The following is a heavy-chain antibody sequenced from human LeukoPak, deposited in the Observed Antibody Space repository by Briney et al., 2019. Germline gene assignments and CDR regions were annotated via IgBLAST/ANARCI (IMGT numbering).Heavy chain of an antibody. V-gene: IGHV1-18*01. CDR2: ISPYYGNT. D-gene: IGHD6-13*01. Sequence: ASVWVSCEASGYNFPTYGVNWLRQAPGQGLEWMGWISPYYGNTNKNHRGQGRVTMTAYKATSTAYMELRSLTSDDTAVYYCARGKPVGSTSWSRRQVIDRDFFDYWGQGTLVTVSS. CDR3: ARGKPVGSTSWSRRQVIDRDFFDY. CDR1: GYNFPTYG. J-gene: IGHJ4*02.